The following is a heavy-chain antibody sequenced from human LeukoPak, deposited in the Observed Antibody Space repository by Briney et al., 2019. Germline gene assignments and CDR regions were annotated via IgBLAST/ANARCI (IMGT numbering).Heavy chain of an antibody. CDR3: ARFKTSGWHYYYYAMDV. V-gene: IGHV4-34*01. Sequence: SETLSLTCAVYGGSFSGYYWSWIRQPPGNGLEWIGEINHSGSTNYNPSLKSRVTISVDTSKSQFSLKLSSVTAADTAVYYCARFKTSGWHYYYYAMDVWGQGTTVTVSS. CDR2: INHSGST. J-gene: IGHJ6*02. CDR1: GGSFSGYY. D-gene: IGHD3-22*01.